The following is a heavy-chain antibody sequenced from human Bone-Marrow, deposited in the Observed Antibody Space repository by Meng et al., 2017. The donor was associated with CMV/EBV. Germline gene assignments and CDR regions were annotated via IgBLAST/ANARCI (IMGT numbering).Heavy chain of an antibody. Sequence: GGSLRLSCAASGFTFSSYWMSWVRQAPGKGLEWVSAITGSGGTTYYADSVKGRFTISRDDSKNSLYLQMNSLRAEDTAIYYCAKGGHIDYCGKGTLVTVSS. CDR2: ITGSGGTT. J-gene: IGHJ4*02. D-gene: IGHD3-10*01. CDR3: AKGGHIDY. V-gene: IGHV3-23*01. CDR1: GFTFSSYW.